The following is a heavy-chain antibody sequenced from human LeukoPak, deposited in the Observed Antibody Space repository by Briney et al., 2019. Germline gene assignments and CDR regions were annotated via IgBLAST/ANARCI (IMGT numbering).Heavy chain of an antibody. Sequence: SETLSLTCTVSGGSISSYYWSWIRQPPGKGLEWIGSIYYSGSTYYNPSLKSRVTISVDTSKNQFSLKLSSVTAADTAVYYCARDAGRDGYNYFDYWGQGTLVTVSS. CDR1: GGSISSYY. J-gene: IGHJ4*02. V-gene: IGHV4-39*02. CDR3: ARDAGRDGYNYFDY. D-gene: IGHD5-24*01. CDR2: IYYSGST.